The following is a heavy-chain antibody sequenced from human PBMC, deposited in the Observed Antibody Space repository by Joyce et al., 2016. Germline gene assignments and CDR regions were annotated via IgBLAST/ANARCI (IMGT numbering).Heavy chain of an antibody. CDR1: GVSIRSGDYY. CDR2: VYYSGVT. V-gene: IGHV4-30-4*01. D-gene: IGHD3-10*01. Sequence: QVQLQESGPGLVKLSQTLSLTCSVSGVSIRSGDYYWRWIRQPPGKGLEWIGYVYYSGVTYLNPSLNSRLTLSVDTSKSQFSLKLSSVTAADTAVYYCARVVWYGEGPDHWGQGTLVTVSS. J-gene: IGHJ4*02. CDR3: ARVVWYGEGPDH.